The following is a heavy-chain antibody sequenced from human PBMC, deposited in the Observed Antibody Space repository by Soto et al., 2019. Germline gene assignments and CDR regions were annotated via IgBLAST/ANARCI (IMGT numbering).Heavy chain of an antibody. Sequence: SVKVSCKASGGTFSSYTISWVRQAPGQGLEWMGRIIPILGIANYAQKFQGRVTITADKSTSTAYMELSSLRSEDTAVYYCARDLMVRGVTNNWFDPWGQGTLVTVS. CDR2: IIPILGIA. J-gene: IGHJ5*02. CDR3: ARDLMVRGVTNNWFDP. V-gene: IGHV1-69*04. D-gene: IGHD3-10*01. CDR1: GGTFSSYT.